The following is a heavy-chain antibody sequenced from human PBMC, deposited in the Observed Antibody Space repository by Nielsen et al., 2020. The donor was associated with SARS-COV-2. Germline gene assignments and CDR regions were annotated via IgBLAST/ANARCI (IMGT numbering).Heavy chain of an antibody. CDR3: ARGAPHGDYLPSDY. D-gene: IGHD4-17*01. CDR2: ISTNNGNT. J-gene: IGHJ4*02. CDR1: AYTFTSYG. V-gene: IGHV1-18*01. Sequence: ASVKVSCKASAYTFTSYGISWVRQGPGQGLEWVGWISTNNGNTKYAQMLHGRVTMTTDTSTSTAYMELRSLRSDDTAVYYCARGAPHGDYLPSDYWGQGTLVTVSS.